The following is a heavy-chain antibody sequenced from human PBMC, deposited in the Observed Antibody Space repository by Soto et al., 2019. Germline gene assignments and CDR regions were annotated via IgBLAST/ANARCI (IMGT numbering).Heavy chain of an antibody. CDR3: AKRSGAGGNFDY. Sequence: HPGGSLRLSCAASGFTFSSYAMGWVRQGPGKGLEWVAVVSIGGSTHYADSVRGRFTISRDNSKNTLSLQMNSLTAEDTAVYFCAKRSGAGGNFDYWGQGDLVTVSS. J-gene: IGHJ4*02. CDR2: VSIGGST. D-gene: IGHD2-15*01. CDR1: GFTFSSYA. V-gene: IGHV3-23*01.